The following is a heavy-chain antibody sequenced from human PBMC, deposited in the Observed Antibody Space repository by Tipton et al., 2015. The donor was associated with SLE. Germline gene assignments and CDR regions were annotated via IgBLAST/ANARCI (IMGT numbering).Heavy chain of an antibody. J-gene: IGHJ2*01. CDR3: ARASGSEGWYFDL. Sequence: VQSGGSLRLSCAASGFTFRSYEMNWVRQAPGKGLEWVSYIDDGGSTIYYADSVKGRFTISRDSAKNSLYLQMNSLRAEDTAVYYCARASGSEGWYFDLWGRGTLVTVSS. V-gene: IGHV3-48*03. D-gene: IGHD1-26*01. CDR1: GFTFRSYE. CDR2: IDDGGSTI.